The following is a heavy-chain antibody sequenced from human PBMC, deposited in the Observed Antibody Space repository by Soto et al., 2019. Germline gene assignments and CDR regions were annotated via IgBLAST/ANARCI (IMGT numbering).Heavy chain of an antibody. V-gene: IGHV1-2*04. J-gene: IGHJ6*02. D-gene: IGHD3-22*01. Sequence: ASVKVSCKASGYTFTGYYMHWVRQAPGQGLEWMGWINPNSGGTNYAQKFQGWVTMTRDTSINTAYMELSRLRSDDTAVYYCARDIKNYYDSSGYYPSPYYGMDVWGLGTTVTVSS. CDR2: INPNSGGT. CDR1: GYTFTGYY. CDR3: ARDIKNYYDSSGYYPSPYYGMDV.